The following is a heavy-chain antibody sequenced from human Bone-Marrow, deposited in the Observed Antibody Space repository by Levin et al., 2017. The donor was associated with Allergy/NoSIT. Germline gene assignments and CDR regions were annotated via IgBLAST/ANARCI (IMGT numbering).Heavy chain of an antibody. V-gene: IGHV3-43*01. D-gene: IGHD2/OR15-2a*01. J-gene: IGHJ6*02. CDR1: GFTFEDHT. CDR3: VKGNSYYYYNMDV. Sequence: PGGSLRLSCAASGFTFEDHTMHWVRQAPGKGLEWVSLIAWDGGGTFYADSVKGRFTISRDNSKNSLYLQMNSLRTEDTAFYYCVKGNSYYYYNMDVWGQGTTVIVSS. CDR2: IAWDGGGT.